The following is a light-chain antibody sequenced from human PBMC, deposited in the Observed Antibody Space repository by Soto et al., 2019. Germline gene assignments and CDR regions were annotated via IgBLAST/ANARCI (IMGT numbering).Light chain of an antibody. CDR2: DVN. V-gene: IGLV2-14*03. CDR3: TSWTTSTTMI. CDR1: RSDIGAYNF. J-gene: IGLJ2*01. Sequence: QSALTQPASVSGSPGQSITISCTGTRSDIGAYNFVSWYQQHPGEVPKLILYDVNVRPSGVSNRFSGSKSDNTASLTISGLQAEDEADYYCTSWTTSTTMIFGGGTKVTVL.